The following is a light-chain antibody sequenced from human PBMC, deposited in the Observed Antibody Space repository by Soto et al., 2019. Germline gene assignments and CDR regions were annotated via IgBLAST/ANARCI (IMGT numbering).Light chain of an antibody. V-gene: IGKV1-9*01. J-gene: IGKJ4*01. CDR3: QQLNWYHLA. CDR2: SAS. CDR1: QGMSTY. Sequence: DIQLTQSPSFLSSSVGDTVTITCRASQGMSTYLAWYQQRPGKVPKLLIRSASTLQSGVPPRFSGGRSGTEFTLTISTLQPDDSGIYYCQQLNWYHLAFGGGTNVEIK.